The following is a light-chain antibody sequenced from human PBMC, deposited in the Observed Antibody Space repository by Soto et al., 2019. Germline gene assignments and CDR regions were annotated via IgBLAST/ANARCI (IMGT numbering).Light chain of an antibody. CDR2: AAS. CDR1: QSINNC. V-gene: IGKV1-39*01. J-gene: IGKJ1*01. CDR3: QQTYIAPAT. Sequence: DIQMTQSPSSLSASVGDRVTITCRASQSINNCLSWFQQKPGQAPKLLIYAASSLQSGVPSRFSGSGSGTDFIPTIDSLQPEDFATYYCQQTYIAPATFGQGTKVGVK.